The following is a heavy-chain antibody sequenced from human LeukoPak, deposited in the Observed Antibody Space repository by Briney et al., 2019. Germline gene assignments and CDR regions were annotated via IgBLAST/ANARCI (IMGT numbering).Heavy chain of an antibody. CDR1: GGSFSGYY. D-gene: IGHD6-13*01. V-gene: IGHV4-34*01. CDR3: ARRDSAAGFPY. Sequence: PSETLSLTCAVYGGSFSGYYWSWIRQPPGKGLEWIGEINHSGSTNYNPSLKSRVTISVDTSKHQFSLKLSSVTAADTAVYYCARRDSAAGFPYWGQGTLVTVSS. J-gene: IGHJ4*02. CDR2: INHSGST.